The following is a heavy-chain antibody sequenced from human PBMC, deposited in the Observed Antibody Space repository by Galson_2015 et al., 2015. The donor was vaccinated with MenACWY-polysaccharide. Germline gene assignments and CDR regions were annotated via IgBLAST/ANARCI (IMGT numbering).Heavy chain of an antibody. J-gene: IGHJ6*02. CDR1: GFTFSSYA. CDR3: AKGGLAFSSRGMDV. CDR2: ISGSGGST. Sequence: SLRLSCAASGFTFSSYAMSWVRQAPGKGLEWVSDISGSGGSTYYADSVKGRFTISRDNSKNTLYLQMNSLRAEDTAVYYCAKGGLAFSSRGMDVWGQGTTVTVSS. V-gene: IGHV3-23*01. D-gene: IGHD3-3*02.